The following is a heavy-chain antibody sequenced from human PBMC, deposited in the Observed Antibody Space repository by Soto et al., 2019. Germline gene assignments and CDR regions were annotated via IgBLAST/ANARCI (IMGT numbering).Heavy chain of an antibody. V-gene: IGHV4-34*01. CDR3: ARGEDYDFWSGESVLYMDV. D-gene: IGHD3-3*01. Sequence: SETLSLTCAVYGGSFSGYYWSWIRQPPGKGLEWIGEINHSGSTNYNPSLKSRVTISVDTSKNQFSLKLSSVTAADTAVYYCARGEDYDFWSGESVLYMDVWGKGTTVTV. CDR1: GGSFSGYY. CDR2: INHSGST. J-gene: IGHJ6*03.